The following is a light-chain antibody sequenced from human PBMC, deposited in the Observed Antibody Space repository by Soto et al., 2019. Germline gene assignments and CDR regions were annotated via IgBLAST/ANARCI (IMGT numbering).Light chain of an antibody. CDR2: DVT. J-gene: IGLJ2*01. Sequence: QSALTQPTSVSGSPGQSISISCTGTSSDIGGYNHVSWYQQHPGKAPKLMIYDVTNRPSGVSNRFSGSRSGNTASLTISGLQAEDEADYYCSSYTTFSVLFGGGTKLTVL. CDR1: SSDIGGYNH. V-gene: IGLV2-14*03. CDR3: SSYTTFSVL.